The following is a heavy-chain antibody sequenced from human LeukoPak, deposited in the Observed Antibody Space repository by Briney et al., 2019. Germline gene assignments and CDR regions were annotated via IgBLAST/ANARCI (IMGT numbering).Heavy chain of an antibody. CDR2: INPNSGGT. CDR3: ARDYVRYCSGGSCYGY. CDR1: GYTFTGCY. D-gene: IGHD2-15*01. J-gene: IGHJ4*02. Sequence: ASVKVSCKASGYTFTGCYMHWVRQAPGQGLEWMGWINPNSGGTNYAQKFQGRVTMTRDTSISTAYMELSRLRSDDTAVYYCARDYVRYCSGGSCYGYWGQGTLVTVSS. V-gene: IGHV1-2*02.